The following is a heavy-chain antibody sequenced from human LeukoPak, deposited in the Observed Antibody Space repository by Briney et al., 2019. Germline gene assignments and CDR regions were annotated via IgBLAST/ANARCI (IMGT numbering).Heavy chain of an antibody. CDR2: IYYSGST. D-gene: IGHD6-19*01. CDR1: GGSISSSSYY. CDR3: ARDLRQWLPTLGNYYYYGMDV. J-gene: IGHJ6*02. V-gene: IGHV4-31*03. Sequence: SETLSLTCTVSGGSISSSSYYWSWIRQHPGKGLEWIGYIYYSGSTYYNPSLKSRVTISVDTSKNQFSLKLSSVTAADTAVYYCARDLRQWLPTLGNYYYYGMDVWGQGTTVTVSS.